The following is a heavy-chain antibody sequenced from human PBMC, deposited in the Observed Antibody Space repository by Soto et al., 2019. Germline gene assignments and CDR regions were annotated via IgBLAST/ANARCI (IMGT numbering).Heavy chain of an antibody. D-gene: IGHD2-15*01. Sequence: SETLSLTCTVSGGSISSYYWSWIRQPPGKGLEWIGYIYYSGSTNYNPSLKSRVTISVDTSMSQFSLKLSSVTAADTAVYYCATSYCSDSSCYSGAFDIWGQGTMVTVPS. CDR1: GGSISSYY. V-gene: IGHV4-59*01. J-gene: IGHJ3*02. CDR3: ATSYCSDSSCYSGAFDI. CDR2: IYYSGST.